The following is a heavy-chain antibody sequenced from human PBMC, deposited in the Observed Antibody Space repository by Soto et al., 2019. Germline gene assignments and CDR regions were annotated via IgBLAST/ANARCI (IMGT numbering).Heavy chain of an antibody. Sequence: PGGSLRLSCAASGFTFSSYEINWVRQAPGKGLEWISYISNSGSFVYYAESVKGRFTISRDNARNSVYLQMNSLRAEDTAVYYCVRERNCSGTSCLDKRFDYWGQGTLVTVSS. J-gene: IGHJ4*02. CDR1: GFTFSSYE. CDR3: VRERNCSGTSCLDKRFDY. D-gene: IGHD2-2*01. CDR2: ISNSGSFV. V-gene: IGHV3-48*03.